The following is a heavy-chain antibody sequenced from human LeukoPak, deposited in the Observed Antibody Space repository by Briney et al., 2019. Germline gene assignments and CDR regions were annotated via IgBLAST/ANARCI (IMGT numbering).Heavy chain of an antibody. J-gene: IGHJ4*02. CDR1: GYSFTRYW. Sequence: AESLNISCKASGYSFTRYWIRWVRQMHGKGLEWMGIIYPGDSDTRYSPSFQGQVTISADKSISTAYLQWSSLKASDTAVYYCARHSESSSSIDYWGQGTLVTVSS. V-gene: IGHV5-51*01. CDR3: ARHSESSSSIDY. D-gene: IGHD6-6*01. CDR2: IYPGDSDT.